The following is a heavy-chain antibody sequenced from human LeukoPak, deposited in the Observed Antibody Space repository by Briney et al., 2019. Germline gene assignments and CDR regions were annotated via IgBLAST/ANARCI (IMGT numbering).Heavy chain of an antibody. CDR3: AKVITMIVVEPGAFDI. CDR1: GFTFSSYA. D-gene: IGHD3-22*01. V-gene: IGHV3-23*01. Sequence: PGGSLRLSCAASGFTFSSYAMSWVRQAPGKGLEWVSAISASGGSTYYADSVKGRLTISRDNSKNTLYLQMNSLRAEDTAVYYCAKVITMIVVEPGAFDIWGQGTMVTVSS. J-gene: IGHJ3*02. CDR2: ISASGGST.